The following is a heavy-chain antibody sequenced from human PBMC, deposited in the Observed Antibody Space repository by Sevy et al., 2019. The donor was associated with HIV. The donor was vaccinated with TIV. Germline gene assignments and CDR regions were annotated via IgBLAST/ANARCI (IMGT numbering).Heavy chain of an antibody. D-gene: IGHD5-12*01. CDR3: AKDLYSGYDFFDY. CDR2: ISYDGSNK. V-gene: IGHV3-30*18. CDR1: GFTFSSYG. J-gene: IGHJ4*02. Sequence: GGSLRLSCAASGFTFSSYGMHWVRQAPGKGLEGVAVISYDGSNKYYADSVKGRFTISRDNSKNTLYLQMNSLRAEDTAVYYCAKDLYSGYDFFDYWGQGTLVTVSS.